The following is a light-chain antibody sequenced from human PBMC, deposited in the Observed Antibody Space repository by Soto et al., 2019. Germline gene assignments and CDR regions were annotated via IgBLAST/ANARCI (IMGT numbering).Light chain of an antibody. Sequence: QSVLTQPASVSGSPGQSITISCTGTSSDIGGYNYVSWYQQHPGKAPKLMIYEVSNRPSGVSNRFSGSKSGNTASLTISGLQAEDEADYYCSSYTSSSTHWVFGGGTKLT. J-gene: IGLJ3*02. CDR1: SSDIGGYNY. CDR2: EVS. CDR3: SSYTSSSTHWV. V-gene: IGLV2-14*01.